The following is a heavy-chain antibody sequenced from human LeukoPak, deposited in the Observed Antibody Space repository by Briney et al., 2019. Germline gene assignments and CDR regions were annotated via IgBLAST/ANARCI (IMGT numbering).Heavy chain of an antibody. CDR1: GGPLSAYY. CDR3: ATGETGSTLGGY. CDR2: IYDNGNT. D-gene: IGHD1-1*01. Sequence: SETLSLTCTVSGGPLSAYYWTWIRQPPGKGLEWIGYIYDNGNTNYNPSLKSRVTISVDTSKNQFSLELSSVTAADTAVYYCATGETGSTLGGYWGQGTLVTVSS. J-gene: IGHJ4*02. V-gene: IGHV4-59*03.